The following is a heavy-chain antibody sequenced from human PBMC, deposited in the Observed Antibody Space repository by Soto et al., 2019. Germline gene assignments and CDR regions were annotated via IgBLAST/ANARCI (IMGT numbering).Heavy chain of an antibody. CDR2: INHSGST. Sequence: SETLSLTCAVYGGSFSGYYWSWIRQPPGKGLEWIGEINHSGSTNYNPSLKSRVTISVDTSKNQFSLKLSSVTAADTAVYYCASTDYGGNSQALYWGQGTLVTVSS. J-gene: IGHJ4*02. CDR1: GGSFSGYY. V-gene: IGHV4-34*01. CDR3: ASTDYGGNSQALY. D-gene: IGHD4-17*01.